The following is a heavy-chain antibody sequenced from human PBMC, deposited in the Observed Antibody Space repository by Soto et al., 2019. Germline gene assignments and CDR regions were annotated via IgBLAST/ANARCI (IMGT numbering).Heavy chain of an antibody. CDR1: GGTFSSYA. Sequence: GASVKVSCKASGGTFSSYAISWVRQAPGPGLEWMGGIIPIFGTANYAQKFQGRVTITADKSTSTAYMELSSLRSEDTAVYYCAREYCSSTSCYKYYYGMDVWGQGTTVTVSS. V-gene: IGHV1-69*06. CDR3: AREYCSSTSCYKYYYGMDV. D-gene: IGHD2-2*02. J-gene: IGHJ6*02. CDR2: IIPIFGTA.